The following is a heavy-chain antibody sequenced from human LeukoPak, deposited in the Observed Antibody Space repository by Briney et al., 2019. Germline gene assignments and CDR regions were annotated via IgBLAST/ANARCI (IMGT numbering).Heavy chain of an antibody. J-gene: IGHJ2*01. CDR1: GYSFTSGHY. Sequence: SETLSLTCSVSGYSFTSGHYWGWIRQPPGKGLEWIANIYHTGSAHYNPSLKSRVTISVDTSKNQFPLKLSSVTAADSAVYYCARAARQGFTMIVVPFFYFDLWGRGTLVTVSS. V-gene: IGHV4-38-2*02. CDR3: ARAARQGFTMIVVPFFYFDL. D-gene: IGHD3-22*01. CDR2: IYHTGSA.